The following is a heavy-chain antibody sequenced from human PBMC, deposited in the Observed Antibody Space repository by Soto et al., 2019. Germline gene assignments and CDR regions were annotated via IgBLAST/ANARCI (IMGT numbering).Heavy chain of an antibody. J-gene: IGHJ4*02. V-gene: IGHV1-69*04. CDR2: IIPILGIA. Sequence: SVKVSCKASGGTFSSYTISWVRQAPGQGLEWMGRIIPILGIANYAQKFQGRVTITADKSTSTAYMELSSLRSEDTAVYYCARDIGYCSGGSCPDFDYRGQGTLVTVSS. CDR1: GGTFSSYT. D-gene: IGHD2-15*01. CDR3: ARDIGYCSGGSCPDFDY.